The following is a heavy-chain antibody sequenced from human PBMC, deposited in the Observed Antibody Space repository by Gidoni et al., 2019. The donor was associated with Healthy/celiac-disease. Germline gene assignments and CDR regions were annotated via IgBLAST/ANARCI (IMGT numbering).Heavy chain of an antibody. CDR1: GFTFSSYW. CDR3: AREGSSWDYYYYYGMDV. J-gene: IGHJ6*02. Sequence: EVQLVESGGGLVQPGGSLRLSCAASGFTFSSYWMHWVRQAPGKGLVWVSRINSDGSSTSYADSVKGRFTISRDNAKNTLYLQMNSLRAEDTAVYYCAREGSSWDYYYYYGMDVWGQGTTVTVSS. CDR2: INSDGSST. D-gene: IGHD6-13*01. V-gene: IGHV3-74*01.